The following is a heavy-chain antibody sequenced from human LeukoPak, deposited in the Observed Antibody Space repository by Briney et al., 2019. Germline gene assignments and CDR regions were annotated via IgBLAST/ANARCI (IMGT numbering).Heavy chain of an antibody. CDR3: VRDYNWGFDY. Sequence: GGSLRLSCTASGFSFTTYWMAWVRQAPGKGLEWVAFIRNDGSNDYYADSVKGRFTISRDNSKNNVYLQMHSLRIEDTSIYYCVRDYNWGFDYWGQGTVVAVSS. CDR2: IRNDGSND. CDR1: GFSFTTYW. D-gene: IGHD1-1*01. V-gene: IGHV3-30*02. J-gene: IGHJ4*02.